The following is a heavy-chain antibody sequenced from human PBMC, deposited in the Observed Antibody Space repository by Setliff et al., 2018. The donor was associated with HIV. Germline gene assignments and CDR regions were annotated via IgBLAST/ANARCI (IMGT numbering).Heavy chain of an antibody. V-gene: IGHV4-39*07. CDR1: GGSIRSNRDH. Sequence: PSETLSLTCNVSGGSIRSNRDHWGWIRQTPGKGLEWIGSISYSGNTYYHPSLQSRVTISLDMSKDQFSLKLSSVTAADTAVYYCARRWSYYYDLFDYWGQGTLVTVSS. CDR2: ISYSGNT. CDR3: ARRWSYYYDLFDY. D-gene: IGHD3-22*01. J-gene: IGHJ4*02.